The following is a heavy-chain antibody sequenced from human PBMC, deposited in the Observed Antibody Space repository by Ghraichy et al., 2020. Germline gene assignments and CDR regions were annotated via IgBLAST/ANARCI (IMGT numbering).Heavy chain of an antibody. Sequence: GESLNISCAASGFTFSSYAISWVRQAPGKGLEWVSAISGSGGSTYYADSVKGRFTISRDNSKNTLYLQMNSLRAEDTAVYYCAKDAGYQLLYRDYWGQGTLVTVSS. CDR3: AKDAGYQLLYRDY. CDR2: ISGSGGST. D-gene: IGHD2-2*02. J-gene: IGHJ4*02. CDR1: GFTFSSYA. V-gene: IGHV3-23*01.